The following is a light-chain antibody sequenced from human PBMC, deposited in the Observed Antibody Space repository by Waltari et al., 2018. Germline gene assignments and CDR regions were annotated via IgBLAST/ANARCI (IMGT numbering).Light chain of an antibody. CDR2: DAS. J-gene: IGKJ5*01. V-gene: IGKV1D-13*01. CDR1: QGFSSA. Sequence: AIQLTKPPPPLPPLVGERATTTCRASQGFSSALDWYQQKPGKAPKILIYDASSWESGVPSRFSGSGSGTDFTLTISSLQPEDFATYYCQQCYNYVYTFGQGTRLEIK. CDR3: QQCYNYVYT.